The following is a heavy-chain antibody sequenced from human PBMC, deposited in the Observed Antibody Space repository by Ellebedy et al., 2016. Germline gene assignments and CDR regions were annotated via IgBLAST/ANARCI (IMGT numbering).Heavy chain of an antibody. CDR3: ARLIAAAGRGLFDY. Sequence: SETLSLTXTVSGGSISSSSSYWGWIRQPPGKGLEWIGSIYYSGSTYYNPSLKSRVAMSVDTSKSQFSLKLSSVTAADTAVYYCARLIAAAGRGLFDYWGQGTLVTVSS. CDR1: GGSISSSSSY. CDR2: IYYSGST. D-gene: IGHD6-13*01. V-gene: IGHV4-39*07. J-gene: IGHJ4*02.